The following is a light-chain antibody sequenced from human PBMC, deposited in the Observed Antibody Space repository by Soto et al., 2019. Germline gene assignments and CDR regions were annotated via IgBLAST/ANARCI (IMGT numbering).Light chain of an antibody. V-gene: IGKV3D-20*02. J-gene: IGKJ1*01. CDR3: QQRSNWPLT. CDR2: DAS. Sequence: IVLTQSQGTRSLSAGERAILSCGTSQSVSSRYLAWYQQRPGQAPRLLIYDASNRATGIPARFSGSGSGTDGTITISSLEKEDVSVYYCQQRSNWPLTFCQGTKVDIK. CDR1: QSVSSRY.